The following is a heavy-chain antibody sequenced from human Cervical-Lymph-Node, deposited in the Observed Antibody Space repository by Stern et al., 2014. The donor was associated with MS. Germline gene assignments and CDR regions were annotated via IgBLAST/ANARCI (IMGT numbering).Heavy chain of an antibody. D-gene: IGHD2-15*01. J-gene: IGHJ6*02. CDR1: EYTHNNYI. V-gene: IGHV1-46*02. Sequence: VQLVESGSEVKKPGASVKVSCKASEYTHNNYIIHWVRQAPGQRPDWMGVINPSGGTNYAQKVQDRVTMTTDASTSTFYMELSRLRSEDTAVYYCAVRYCSGGRCYSVPDVWGQGTTVIVSS. CDR3: AVRYCSGGRCYSVPDV. CDR2: INPSGGT.